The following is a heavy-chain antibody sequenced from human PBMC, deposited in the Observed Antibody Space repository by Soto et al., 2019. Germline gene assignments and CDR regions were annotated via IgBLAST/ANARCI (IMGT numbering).Heavy chain of an antibody. J-gene: IGHJ4*02. CDR3: ARGDDSSGYSQRTFDY. CDR1: GFTFSSYA. V-gene: IGHV3-23*01. Sequence: LRLSCAASGFTFSSYALSWLRQAPGKGLEWVSAISTGGGSTCYADSVKGRFTISRDNSKNTLYVQMNSLRAEDTAIYYCARGDDSSGYSQRTFDYWGQGTLVTVSS. D-gene: IGHD3-22*01. CDR2: ISTGGGST.